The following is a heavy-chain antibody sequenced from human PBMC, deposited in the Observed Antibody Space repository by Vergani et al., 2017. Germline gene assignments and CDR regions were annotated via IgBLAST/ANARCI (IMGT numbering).Heavy chain of an antibody. CDR3: ARERGDFXFDY. CDR1: GASISSDNYY. D-gene: IGHD3-10*01. J-gene: IGHJ4*02. Sequence: QVQLQESGPGLVKPSQTLSLTCTVSGASISSDNYYWNWIRQPAGKGLEWIGRIYTSGNTNYNPSLKSRVTISLATSKNQLSLKLSSVPAADTAVYYCARERGDFXFDYWGQGTLVTVSS. CDR2: IYTSGNT. V-gene: IGHV4-61*02.